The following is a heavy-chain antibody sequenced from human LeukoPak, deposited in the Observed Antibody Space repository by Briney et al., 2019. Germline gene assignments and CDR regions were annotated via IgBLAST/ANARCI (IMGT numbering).Heavy chain of an antibody. CDR1: GFTFSSYS. D-gene: IGHD1-26*01. J-gene: IGHJ4*02. V-gene: IGHV3-21*01. CDR3: ARDLVGDYYFDY. Sequence: GSLRLSCAASGFTFSSYSMNWVRQAPGKGLEWVSSISSSSSYIYYADSVKGRFTISRDNAKNSLDLQMNSLRAEDTAVYYCARDLVGDYYFDYWGQGTLVTVSS. CDR2: ISSSSSYI.